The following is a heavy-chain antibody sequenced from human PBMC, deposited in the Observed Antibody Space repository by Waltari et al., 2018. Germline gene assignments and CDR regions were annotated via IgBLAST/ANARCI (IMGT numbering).Heavy chain of an antibody. CDR1: GFTFSRYW. CDR3: ARVATKTYSSPVPGRPYYYGMDV. D-gene: IGHD6-19*01. CDR2: INSDGSST. V-gene: IGHV3-74*01. J-gene: IGHJ6*02. Sequence: EEKLVESGGGLAQPGESLRLSCAAYGFTFSRYWMEWVRQARGKGLVWVSRINSDGSSTTYADSVKGRFTISRDNAKNTLYVQMNRLRAEDTAVYYCARVATKTYSSPVPGRPYYYGMDVWGQGTTVTVSS.